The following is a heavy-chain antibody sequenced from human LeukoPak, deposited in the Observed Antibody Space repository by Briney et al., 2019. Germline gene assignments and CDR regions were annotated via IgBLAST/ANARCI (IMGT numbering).Heavy chain of an antibody. V-gene: IGHV4-39*07. CDR2: LYYSGTT. J-gene: IGHJ4*02. CDR3: ARGPRQQRLYYFDY. Sequence: TSETLSLTCTVSGDSISSSRFYWVWIRQPPGKGLEWIGSLYYSGTTYYNPSLKSRVTISVDTSKNQFSLKLSSVTAADTAVYYCARGPRQQRLYYFDYWGQGTLVTVSS. D-gene: IGHD6-13*01. CDR1: GDSISSSRFY.